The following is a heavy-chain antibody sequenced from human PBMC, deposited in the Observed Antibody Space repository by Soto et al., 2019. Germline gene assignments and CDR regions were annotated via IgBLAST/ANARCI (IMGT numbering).Heavy chain of an antibody. CDR1: GFTFTSYA. D-gene: IGHD3-22*01. V-gene: IGHV3-23*01. CDR2: ISGSGGST. J-gene: IGHJ3*02. CDR3: AKDSWSVVSRAFDI. Sequence: GGSLRLSCAPCGFTFTSYALSWVPQAPGKGLEWVSAISGSGGSTYYADSVKGRFTISRDNSKNTLYLQMNSLRAEDTAVYYCAKDSWSVVSRAFDIWGQGTMVTVSS.